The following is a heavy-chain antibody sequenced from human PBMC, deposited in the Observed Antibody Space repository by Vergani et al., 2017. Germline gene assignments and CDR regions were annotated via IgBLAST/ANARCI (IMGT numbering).Heavy chain of an antibody. D-gene: IGHD3-22*01. Sequence: EVQMVESGGGLVKPGGSLRLSCVASGFTFSHYSMNWVRQAPGKGLEWVGRIKSKTDGGTTDYAAPVKGRFTISRDDSKNTLYLQMNSLKTEDTAVYYCTTEEVITFHYYYMDVWGKGTTVTVSS. CDR3: TTEEVITFHYYYMDV. CDR1: GFTFSHYS. CDR2: IKSKTDGGTT. V-gene: IGHV3-15*01. J-gene: IGHJ6*03.